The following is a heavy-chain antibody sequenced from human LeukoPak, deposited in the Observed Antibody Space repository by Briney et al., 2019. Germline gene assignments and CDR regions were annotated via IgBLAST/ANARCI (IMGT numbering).Heavy chain of an antibody. Sequence: ASVKVSCKASGYTFTSYGISWVRQAPGQGLEWMGWISAYNGNTNYAQKLQGRVTMTTDTSTSTAYMELSSLRSEDTAVYYCARDQLAINSLDYWGQGTLVTVSS. CDR2: ISAYNGNT. CDR1: GYTFTSYG. J-gene: IGHJ4*02. V-gene: IGHV1-18*01. CDR3: ARDQLAINSLDY. D-gene: IGHD4-23*01.